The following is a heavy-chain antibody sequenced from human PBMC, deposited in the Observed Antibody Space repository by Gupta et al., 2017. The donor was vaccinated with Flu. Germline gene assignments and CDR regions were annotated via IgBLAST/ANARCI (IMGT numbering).Heavy chain of an antibody. J-gene: IGHJ4*02. D-gene: IGHD3-10*01. CDR3: ARNGGERSPLLGRGFYFDY. V-gene: IGHV3-33*01. Sequence: HWVRQTPGEGLEWVAVVWYDGRNKYYADSVKGRFTISRDNSKDTLYLLMDNLRGEDTGVYYCARNGGERSPLLGRGFYFDYWGQGIPVTVSS. CDR2: VWYDGRNK.